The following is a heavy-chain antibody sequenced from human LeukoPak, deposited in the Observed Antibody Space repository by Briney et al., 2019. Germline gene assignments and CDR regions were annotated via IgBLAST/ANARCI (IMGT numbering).Heavy chain of an antibody. J-gene: IGHJ3*02. V-gene: IGHV1-2*02. CDR2: INPNSGGT. CDR1: GYTFTGYY. Sequence: ASVTVSCTASGYTFTGYYMHSVRQAPGQGLEWMGWINPNSGGTNYAQKFQGRVTMTRDTSISTAYMELSRLRSDDTAVYYCAREATREAFDIWGQGTMVTVSS. CDR3: AREATREAFDI.